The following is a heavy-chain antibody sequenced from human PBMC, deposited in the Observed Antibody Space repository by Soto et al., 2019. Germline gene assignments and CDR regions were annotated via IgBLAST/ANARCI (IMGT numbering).Heavy chain of an antibody. CDR3: AREEYYYGSGAFFDY. J-gene: IGHJ4*02. V-gene: IGHV1-69*08. CDR2: IIPILGIA. CDR1: GGTFSSCT. D-gene: IGHD3-10*01. Sequence: QVQLVQSGAEVKKPGSSVKVSCKASGGTFSSCTISWVRQAPGRGLEWMGRIIPILGIANYAQKFQGRVTITADKSTSTAYMELSSLRSVDTAVYYCAREEYYYGSGAFFDYWGQGTLVTVSS.